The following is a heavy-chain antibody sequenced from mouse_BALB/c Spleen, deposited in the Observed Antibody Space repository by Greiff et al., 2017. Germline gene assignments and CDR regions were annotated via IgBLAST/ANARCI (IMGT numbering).Heavy chain of an antibody. V-gene: IGHV5-6-5*01. CDR3: ARLSTMILDY. CDR2: ISSGGST. CDR1: GFTFSSYA. J-gene: IGHJ2*01. Sequence: EVKLMESGGGLVKPGGSLKLSCAASGFTFSSYAMSWVRQTPEKRLEWVASISSGGSTYYPDSVKGRFTISRDNARNILYLQMSSLRSEDTAMYYCARLSTMILDYWGQGTTLTVSS. D-gene: IGHD2-4*01.